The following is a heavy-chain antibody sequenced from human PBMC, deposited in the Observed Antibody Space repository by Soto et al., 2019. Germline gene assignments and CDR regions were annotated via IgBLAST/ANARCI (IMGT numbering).Heavy chain of an antibody. V-gene: IGHV4-59*08. Sequence: SETLSLTSTVSGGSISSINNHFSNHYCSWIQLSPGNGLEWIGYISNIGFTRYNPSLKSRVSISVDTSKNQFSLKLTSVTAADPAVYYCTTQGFGGLDGLVDVWGQGTTVTVSS. D-gene: IGHD3-10*01. CDR3: TTQGFGGLDGLVDV. CDR2: ISNIGFT. CDR1: GGSISSINNHFSNHY. J-gene: IGHJ6*02.